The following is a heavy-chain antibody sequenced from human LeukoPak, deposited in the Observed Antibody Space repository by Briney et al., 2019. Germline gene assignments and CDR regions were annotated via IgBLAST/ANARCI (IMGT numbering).Heavy chain of an antibody. CDR2: ISSSSTYI. Sequence: GGSLRLSCAASGFTFSSYSMNWVRQAPGKGLEWVSSISSSSTYIYYADSAKGRFTISRDNAENSLYLQMNSLRAEDTAFYYSARAGGSRYYYAMDVWGQGTTVTVSS. J-gene: IGHJ6*02. CDR1: GFTFSSYS. D-gene: IGHD3-16*01. CDR3: ARAGGSRYYYAMDV. V-gene: IGHV3-21*04.